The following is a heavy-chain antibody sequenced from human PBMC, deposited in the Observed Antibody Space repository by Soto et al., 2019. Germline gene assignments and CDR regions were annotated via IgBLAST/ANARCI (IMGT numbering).Heavy chain of an antibody. CDR2: IYARGDT. CDR1: GGSMSSYY. J-gene: IGHJ6*02. CDR3: AGIGEEVYYGMDV. D-gene: IGHD1-26*01. V-gene: IGHV4-4*07. Sequence: SETLSLTCTVSGGSMSSYYWNWVRQPTGRGLEWIGRIYARGDTNYNPSLKSRVTMFVDRSTNEFSLRLTSVTAADTAVYYCAGIGEEVYYGMDVWGQGTTVTVSS.